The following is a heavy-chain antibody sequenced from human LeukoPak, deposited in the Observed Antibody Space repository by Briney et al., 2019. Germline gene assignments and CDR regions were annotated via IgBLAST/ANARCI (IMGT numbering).Heavy chain of an antibody. J-gene: IGHJ6*03. D-gene: IGHD1-1*01. CDR2: INPNGGST. CDR1: GYTFTSYY. CDR3: ARQLEFGYYYYMDV. Sequence: GASVKVSCKASGYTFTSYYVHWVRQAPGQGLEWMGMINPNGGSTSYAQKFQGRVAMARDTSTSTVYMELSSLRSEDTAVYYCARQLEFGYYYYMDVWGKGTTVTVSS. V-gene: IGHV1-46*03.